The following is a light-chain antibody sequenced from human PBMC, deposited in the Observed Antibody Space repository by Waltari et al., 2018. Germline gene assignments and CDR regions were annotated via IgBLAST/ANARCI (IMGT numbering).Light chain of an antibody. V-gene: IGKV1-39*01. CDR2: AAS. CDR3: QQTSSAPFT. J-gene: IGKJ5*01. CDR1: QPIVRY. Sequence: DIQMTQSPSSLSASVGDRVTITCRASQPIVRYLNWYQQKPGKAPKLLIYAASTLQRGVPSRFSGSGCGTDFTLAINSVQPDDFATDFCQQTSSAPFTFGRGTRLDFK.